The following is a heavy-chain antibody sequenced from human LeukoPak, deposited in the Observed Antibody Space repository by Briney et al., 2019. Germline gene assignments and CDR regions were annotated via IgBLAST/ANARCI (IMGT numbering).Heavy chain of an antibody. CDR2: IYYSGST. D-gene: IGHD1-26*01. CDR1: GGSISSYY. CDR3: ARGQGATVPQVGKNWFDP. Sequence: PSETLSLTCTVSGGSISSYYWSWIRQPPGKGLEWIGYIYYSGSTNYNPSLKSRVILSVDTSKNQFFLKLISVTVADTAVYYCARGQGATVPQVGKNWFDPWGQGTRVTVSS. V-gene: IGHV4-59*12. J-gene: IGHJ5*02.